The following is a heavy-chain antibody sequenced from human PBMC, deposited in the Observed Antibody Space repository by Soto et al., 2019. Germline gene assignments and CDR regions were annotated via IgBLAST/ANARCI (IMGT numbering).Heavy chain of an antibody. CDR3: ARDNYADILTGPRHDAFDI. Sequence: GGSLRLSCAASGFTFSSYSMNWVRQAPGKGLEWVSYISSSSSTIYYADSVKGRFTISRDNAKNSLYLQMNSLRAEDTAVYYCARDNYADILTGPRHDAFDIWGQGTMVTVSS. D-gene: IGHD3-9*01. CDR1: GFTFSSYS. V-gene: IGHV3-48*01. J-gene: IGHJ3*02. CDR2: ISSSSSTI.